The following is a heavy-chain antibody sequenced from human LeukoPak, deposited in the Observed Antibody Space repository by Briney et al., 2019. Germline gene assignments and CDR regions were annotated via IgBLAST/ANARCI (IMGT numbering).Heavy chain of an antibody. D-gene: IGHD6-19*01. CDR3: ASDINSSGWYPY. CDR2: IYPGDSDT. J-gene: IGHJ4*02. V-gene: IGHV5-51*01. CDR1: AYRFTTYW. Sequence: GESLKISCQGSAYRFTTYWIGWVRQMPGKGLEWMGIIYPGDSDTRYSPSFQGQVTISADKSISTAYLQWSSLKASDTAMYYCASDINSSGWYPYWGQGTLVPVSS.